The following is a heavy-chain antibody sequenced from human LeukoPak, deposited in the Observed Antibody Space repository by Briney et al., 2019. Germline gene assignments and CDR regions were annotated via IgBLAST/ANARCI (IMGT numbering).Heavy chain of an antibody. J-gene: IGHJ3*02. D-gene: IGHD5-18*01. CDR3: ARRPLGQLWSYDAFDI. V-gene: IGHV1-69*01. Sequence: SVKVSCKASGGTFSSYAISWVRQAPGQGLEWMGGIIPIFGTANYAQKFQGRVTITADESTSTAYMELSSLRSEDTAVYYCARRPLGQLWSYDAFDIWGQGTMVTVSS. CDR1: GGTFSSYA. CDR2: IIPIFGTA.